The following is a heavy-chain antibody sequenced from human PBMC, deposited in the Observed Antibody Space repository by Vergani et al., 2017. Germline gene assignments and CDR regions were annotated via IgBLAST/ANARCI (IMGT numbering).Heavy chain of an antibody. CDR2: IIPIFGTA. V-gene: IGHV1-69*01. Sequence: QVQLVQSGAEVKKPGASVKVSCKASGYTFTSYDINWVRQATGQGLEWMGGIIPIFGTANYAQKFQGRVTITADESTSTAYMELSSLRSEDTAVYYCARSEGDAFDIWGQGTMVTVSS. CDR1: GYTFTSYD. CDR3: ARSEGDAFDI. J-gene: IGHJ3*02.